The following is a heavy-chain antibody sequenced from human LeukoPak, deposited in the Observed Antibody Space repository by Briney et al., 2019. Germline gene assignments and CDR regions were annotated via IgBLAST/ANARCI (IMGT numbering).Heavy chain of an antibody. CDR2: ISASGGSI. V-gene: IGHV3-23*01. Sequence: GGSLRLSCVASGFTFSSSAMRWVRQAPGKGLEWVSGISASGGSIYYADSVQGRFTITRDNSKKTLFLQMKSLRADDTATYYCAKDRAGVARHSANWFDLWGQGTLVTVSS. J-gene: IGHJ5*02. CDR1: GFTFSSSA. CDR3: AKDRAGVARHSANWFDL. D-gene: IGHD6-6*01.